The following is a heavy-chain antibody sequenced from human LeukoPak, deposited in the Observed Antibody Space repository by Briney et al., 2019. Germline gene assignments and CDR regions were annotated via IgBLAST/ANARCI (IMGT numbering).Heavy chain of an antibody. J-gene: IGHJ4*02. D-gene: IGHD4-23*01. V-gene: IGHV4-39*07. CDR1: GGSISSSSYY. CDR2: IYYSGST. Sequence: SETLSLTCTVSGGSISSSSYYWGWIRQPPGKGLEWIGSIYYSGSTYYNPSLKSRVTISVDTSKNQFSLKLSSVTAADTAVYYCARPALSTVGYFDYWGQGTLVTVSS. CDR3: ARPALSTVGYFDY.